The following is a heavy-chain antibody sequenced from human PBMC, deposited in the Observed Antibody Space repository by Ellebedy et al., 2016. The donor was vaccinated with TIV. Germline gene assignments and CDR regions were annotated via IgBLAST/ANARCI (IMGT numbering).Heavy chain of an antibody. CDR1: GYTFIGYY. D-gene: IGHD3-10*01. CDR3: ARVRGVYVGDY. J-gene: IGHJ4*02. V-gene: IGHV1-2*02. Sequence: ASVKVSCKASGYTFIGYYIHWVRQAPGQGLEWMGWINPDSGGTKYVKKFEGRVTMTRDTSVNTAYMELSGLKSDDTAIYFGARVRGVYVGDYWGQGTLVTVSS. CDR2: INPDSGGT.